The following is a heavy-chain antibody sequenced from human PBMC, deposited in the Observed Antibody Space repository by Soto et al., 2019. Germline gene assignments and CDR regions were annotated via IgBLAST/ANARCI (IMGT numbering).Heavy chain of an antibody. J-gene: IGHJ4*02. D-gene: IGHD4-17*01. V-gene: IGHV4-59*06. CDR3: ARGRVDYGGNSN. CDR1: GASISGNY. CDR2: IYYSGST. Sequence: SETLSLTCTVSGASISGNYWSWIRQPPGKGLEWIGYIYYSGSTYYNPSLKSRVTISVDTSKNQFSLKLSSVTAADTAVYYCARGRVDYGGNSNWGQGTLVTVSS.